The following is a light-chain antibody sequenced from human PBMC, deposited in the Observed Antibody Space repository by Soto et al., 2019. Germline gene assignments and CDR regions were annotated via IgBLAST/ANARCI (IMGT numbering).Light chain of an antibody. Sequence: IVLTQSPATLSLSPGERATLSCRASQRVSNFLAWYQQKPGQAPRLLIYDASTRATGIPARFSGSGSGTDFALTISSLEPEDFAVYYCQQRRTWPPLTFGGGTKVEIK. V-gene: IGKV3-11*01. CDR3: QQRRTWPPLT. J-gene: IGKJ4*01. CDR1: QRVSNF. CDR2: DAS.